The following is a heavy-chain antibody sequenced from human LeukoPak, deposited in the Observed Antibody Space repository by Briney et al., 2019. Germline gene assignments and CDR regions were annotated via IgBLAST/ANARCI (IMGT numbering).Heavy chain of an antibody. CDR3: AKDVGRYGDYSRGDDY. Sequence: GGSLRLSCAASGFTFSSYAMSWVRQAPGKGLEWVSAISGSGGSTYYADSVKGRFTISRDNSKNTLYLQMNSLRAEDTAVYYCAKDVGRYGDYSRGDDYRGQGTLVTVSS. D-gene: IGHD4-17*01. J-gene: IGHJ4*02. V-gene: IGHV3-23*01. CDR2: ISGSGGST. CDR1: GFTFSSYA.